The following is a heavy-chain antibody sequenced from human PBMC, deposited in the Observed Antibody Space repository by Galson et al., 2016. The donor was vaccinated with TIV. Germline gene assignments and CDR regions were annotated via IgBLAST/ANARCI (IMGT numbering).Heavy chain of an antibody. CDR1: GNSLTELV. J-gene: IGHJ4*02. CDR2: ISTYNGYT. Sequence: SVKVSCKVSGNSLTELVLHWVRQAPGKGLEWMGWISTYNGYTDYAQKLQGRVTMTTDTSTSTAYMELRSLRSDDTAMYYCARDPTYYDTNGWGHWGQGTLVIVSS. V-gene: IGHV1-18*01. D-gene: IGHD3-22*01. CDR3: ARDPTYYDTNGWGH.